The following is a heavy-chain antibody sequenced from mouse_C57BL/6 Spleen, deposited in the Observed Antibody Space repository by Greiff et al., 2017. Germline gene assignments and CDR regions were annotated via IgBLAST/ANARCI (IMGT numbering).Heavy chain of an antibody. CDR2: IYPGSGNT. CDR3: ARYGGSISYWCCDV. Sequence: VQLQESGPELVKPGASVKISCKASGYSFTSYYIHWVKQRPGQGLEWIGWIYPGSGNTKYNEKFKGKATLTADTYSGNAYMQLSSLTSEDSAVYYCARYGGSISYWCCDVWGTGTTVTVSS. D-gene: IGHD1-1*02. J-gene: IGHJ1*03. CDR1: GYSFTSYY. V-gene: IGHV1-66*01.